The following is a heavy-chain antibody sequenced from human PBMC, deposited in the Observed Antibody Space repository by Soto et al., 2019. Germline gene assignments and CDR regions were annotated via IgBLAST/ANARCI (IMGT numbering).Heavy chain of an antibody. CDR3: ARGGAYCTNGVCYPYGMDV. Sequence: QVQLQESGPGLVKPSQTLSLTCTVSGGSISSGGYYWSWIRQHPGKGLEWIGYIYYSGSTYYNPSRKSRVTISVDTSKNQFSLKLSSVTAADTAVYYCARGGAYCTNGVCYPYGMDVWGQGTTVTVSS. D-gene: IGHD2-8*01. J-gene: IGHJ6*02. CDR1: GGSISSGGYY. V-gene: IGHV4-31*03. CDR2: IYYSGST.